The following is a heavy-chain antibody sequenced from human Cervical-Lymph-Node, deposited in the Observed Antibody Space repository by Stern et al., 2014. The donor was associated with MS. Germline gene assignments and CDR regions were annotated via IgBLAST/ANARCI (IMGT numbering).Heavy chain of an antibody. CDR3: ARGYSSGHDPQYFDH. J-gene: IGHJ4*02. CDR1: GYTFIGSW. Sequence: QVQLVQSGAEVKQPGASVKVSCKASGYTFIGSWIHWVRQVPGQGLEWMGRISPYNGDTYYARKFQGRVTMTTDTSINTAYMELSGLTSDDTAVYYCARGYSSGHDPQYFDHWGQGTLVTVSS. D-gene: IGHD5-18*01. CDR2: ISPYNGDT. V-gene: IGHV1-2*06.